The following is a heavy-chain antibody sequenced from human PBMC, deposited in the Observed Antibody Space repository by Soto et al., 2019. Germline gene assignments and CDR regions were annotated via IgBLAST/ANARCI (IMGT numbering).Heavy chain of an antibody. Sequence: PSETLSLTCAVYGGSFSGYYWSWIRQPPGKGLEWIGEINHSGSTNYNPSLKSRVTISVDTSKNQFSLKLSSVTAADTAVYYCARVSDVAAAGIIGYFDYWGQGTLVTVSS. CDR2: INHSGST. V-gene: IGHV4-34*01. CDR1: GGSFSGYY. D-gene: IGHD6-13*01. CDR3: ARVSDVAAAGIIGYFDY. J-gene: IGHJ4*02.